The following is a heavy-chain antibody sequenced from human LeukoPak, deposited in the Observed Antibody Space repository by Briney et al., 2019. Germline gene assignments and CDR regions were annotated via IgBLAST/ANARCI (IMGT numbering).Heavy chain of an antibody. J-gene: IGHJ4*02. Sequence: GGSLRLSCAASGFTFSSYWMSWVRQAPDRGLEWVSSIHSEGDKTYYADSVKGRFTISRDNSKNTLFLQMDSLRVEDTAIYYCAKDLRNGDAYGFLDSWGQGTLVTVSS. V-gene: IGHV3-23*01. CDR2: IHSEGDKT. D-gene: IGHD2-21*02. CDR1: GFTFSSYW. CDR3: AKDLRNGDAYGFLDS.